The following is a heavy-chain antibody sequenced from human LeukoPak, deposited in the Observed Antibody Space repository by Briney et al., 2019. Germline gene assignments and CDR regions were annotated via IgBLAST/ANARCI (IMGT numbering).Heavy chain of an antibody. CDR3: ARDPGWGALDY. CDR2: INIDGSQR. D-gene: IGHD3-16*01. CDR1: GFSFSTTW. Sequence: GGSLRLSCAASGFSFSTTWMTWVRQTPEKGLELVSNINIDGSQRYHVFSVEGRFTISRDNVKNTLYLQMNSLRVEDTAVYYCARDPGWGALDYWGQGTLVIVSS. V-gene: IGHV3-7*03. J-gene: IGHJ4*02.